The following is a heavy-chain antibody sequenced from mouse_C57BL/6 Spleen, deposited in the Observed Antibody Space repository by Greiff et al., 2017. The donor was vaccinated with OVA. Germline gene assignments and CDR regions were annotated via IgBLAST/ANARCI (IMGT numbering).Heavy chain of an antibody. CDR2: IHPNSGST. CDR1: GYTFTSYW. CDR3: ARKGSNYYAMDY. J-gene: IGHJ4*01. D-gene: IGHD2-5*01. Sequence: QVQLQQSGAELVKPGASVKLSCKASGYTFTSYWMHWVKQRPGQGLEWIGMIHPNSGSTNYNEKFKSKATLTVDKSSSTAYMQLSSLTSEDSAVYDCARKGSNYYAMDYWGQGTSVTVSA. V-gene: IGHV1-64*01.